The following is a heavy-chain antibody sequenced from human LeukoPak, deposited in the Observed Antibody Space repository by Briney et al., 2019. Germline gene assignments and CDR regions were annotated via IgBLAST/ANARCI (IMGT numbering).Heavy chain of an antibody. CDR1: GGSISSDSYY. CDR3: ARRIGQPGGAFDI. D-gene: IGHD4-23*01. CDR2: FYTSGST. J-gene: IGHJ3*02. Sequence: PSETVSLTCIVSGGSISSDSYYWSWIRQPAGKGLEWIGRFYTSGSTNYNPSLKSRVTISVDTSKNQFSLKLSSVTAADTAVYYCARRIGQPGGAFDIWGQGTMVTVSS. V-gene: IGHV4-61*02.